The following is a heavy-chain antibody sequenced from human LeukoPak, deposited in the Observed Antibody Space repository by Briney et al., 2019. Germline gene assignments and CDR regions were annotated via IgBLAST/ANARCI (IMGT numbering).Heavy chain of an antibody. D-gene: IGHD3-22*01. Sequence: PSETLSLTCTVSGGSISSYYWSWIRQPPGKGLEWIGYIYYSGSTNCNPSLKSRVTISVDTSKNQFSLKLSSVTAADTAVYYCARGAGVKGLGDFYDSSGYYYRAFDIWGQGTMVTVSS. CDR2: IYYSGST. V-gene: IGHV4-59*01. CDR3: ARGAGVKGLGDFYDSSGYYYRAFDI. CDR1: GGSISSYY. J-gene: IGHJ3*02.